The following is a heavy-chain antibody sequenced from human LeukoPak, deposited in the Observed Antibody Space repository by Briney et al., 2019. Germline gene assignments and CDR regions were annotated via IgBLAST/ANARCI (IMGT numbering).Heavy chain of an antibody. CDR1: GGSISSYY. J-gene: IGHJ4*02. Sequence: SETLSLTCTVSGGSISSYYWSWIRQPPGKGLEWIGYIYYSGSTNYNPSLKSRVTISVDTSKNQFSLKLSSVTAADTAVYYCAREYYDILTGYYPFDYWGQGTLVTVSS. V-gene: IGHV4-59*12. D-gene: IGHD3-9*01. CDR3: AREYYDILTGYYPFDY. CDR2: IYYSGST.